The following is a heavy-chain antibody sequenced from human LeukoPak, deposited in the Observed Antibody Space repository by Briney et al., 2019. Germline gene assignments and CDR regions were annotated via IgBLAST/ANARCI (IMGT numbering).Heavy chain of an antibody. D-gene: IGHD2-2*01. CDR1: GGSISSHY. V-gene: IGHV4-59*11. CDR3: ARVRRYCSSTSCYSRYYFDY. Sequence: SETLSLTCTVSGGSISSHYWSWVRQPPGKGLERMGYIYYSGSTNYNPYLKSRVTISVDTSKNQFSLKLRSVTAADTAVYECARVRRYCSSTSCYSRYYFDYWGQGTLVTVSS. CDR2: IYYSGST. J-gene: IGHJ4*02.